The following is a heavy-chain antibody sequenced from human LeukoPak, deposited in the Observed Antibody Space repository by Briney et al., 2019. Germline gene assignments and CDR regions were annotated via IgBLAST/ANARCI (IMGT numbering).Heavy chain of an antibody. J-gene: IGHJ4*02. V-gene: IGHV3-11*01. D-gene: IGHD5-12*01. CDR2: ISGSGTTI. CDR1: GFTFSDYY. CDR3: ARDPGSGYEEHFDY. Sequence: GGSLRLSCAGSGFTFSDYYMNWIRQAPGKGLEWVSYISGSGTTIYYPDSVKGRFTISRDNAKDSLYLQMNSLRAEDTAVYYCARDPGSGYEEHFDYWGQGTLVTVSS.